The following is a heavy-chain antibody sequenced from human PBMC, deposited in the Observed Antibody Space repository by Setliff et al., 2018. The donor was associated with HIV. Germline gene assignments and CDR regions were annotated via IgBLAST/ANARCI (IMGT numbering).Heavy chain of an antibody. D-gene: IGHD3-3*01. CDR3: MRGRSITIFGVAYFDF. CDR2: VYFNGIT. V-gene: IGHV4-39*07. J-gene: IGHJ4*02. Sequence: SETLSLTCSVSGDSVSSRKYYWGWIRQSPGKGLEWIGSVYFNGITHDNPSLKSRVTISVDMSNNQFSLKVTSVTAADTAVYYCMRGRSITIFGVAYFDFWGQGTQVTVSS. CDR1: GDSVSSRKYY.